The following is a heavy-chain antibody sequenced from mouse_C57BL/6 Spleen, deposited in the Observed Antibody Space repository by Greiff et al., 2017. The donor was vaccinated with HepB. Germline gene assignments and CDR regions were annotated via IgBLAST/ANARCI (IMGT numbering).Heavy chain of an antibody. Sequence: EVKLVESGGGLVQPGGSLKLSCAASGFTFSDYYMYWVRQTPEKRLEWVAYISNGGGSTYYPDTVKGRFTISRDNAKNTLYLQMTSLRSEDTAMYYCARNPLFDYWGQGTTLTVSS. CDR3: ARNPLFDY. J-gene: IGHJ2*01. CDR1: GFTFSDYY. D-gene: IGHD6-1*01. V-gene: IGHV5-12*03. CDR2: ISNGGGST.